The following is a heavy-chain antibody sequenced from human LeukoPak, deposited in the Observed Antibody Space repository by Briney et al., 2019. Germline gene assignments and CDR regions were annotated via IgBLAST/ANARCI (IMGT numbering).Heavy chain of an antibody. CDR2: ISWNSGSI. CDR3: AKVQLPRYYYYYYMDV. CDR1: GFTFDDYA. V-gene: IGHV3-9*01. D-gene: IGHD2-2*01. Sequence: GGSLRLSCAASGFTFDDYAMHWVRQAPGKGLEWVSGISWNSGSIGYADSVKGRFTISRDNAKNSLYLQMNSLRAEDTALYYCAKVQLPRYYYYYYMDVWGKGTTVTVSS. J-gene: IGHJ6*03.